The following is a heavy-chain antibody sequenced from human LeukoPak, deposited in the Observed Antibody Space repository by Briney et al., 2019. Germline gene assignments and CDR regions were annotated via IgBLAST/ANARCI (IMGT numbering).Heavy chain of an antibody. V-gene: IGHV1-18*01. Sequence: ASVKVSCKASGYTFTSYGISWVRQAPGQGLEWMGWISAYNGNTNYAQKLQGRVTMTTDTSTSTAYMELRSLRSDDTAVYYRASASGIAAAEGNYGMDVWGQGTTVTVSS. CDR3: ASASGIAAAEGNYGMDV. D-gene: IGHD6-13*01. CDR1: GYTFTSYG. J-gene: IGHJ6*02. CDR2: ISAYNGNT.